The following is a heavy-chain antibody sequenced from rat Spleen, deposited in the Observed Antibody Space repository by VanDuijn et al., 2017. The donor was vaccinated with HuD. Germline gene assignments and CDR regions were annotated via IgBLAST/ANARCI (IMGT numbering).Heavy chain of an antibody. V-gene: IGHV5S10*01. CDR3: ARDPMGIIDY. CDR2: IAFDGIGT. J-gene: IGHJ2*01. D-gene: IGHD1-9*01. CDR1: GFTFSDYY. Sequence: EVQLVESGGGLVQPGRSLKLSCAASGFTFSDYYMAWVRQAPTKGLEWVATIAFDGIGTYYRDSVKGRFNISRDNAKSTLYLQMDSLRSEDTATYYCARDPMGIIDYWGQGVMVTVSS.